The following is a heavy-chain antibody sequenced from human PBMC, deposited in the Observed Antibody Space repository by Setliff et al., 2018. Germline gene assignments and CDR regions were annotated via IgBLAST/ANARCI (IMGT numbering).Heavy chain of an antibody. J-gene: IGHJ4*02. V-gene: IGHV1-18*01. CDR3: ARVPRLEWLLPTFDS. Sequence: VSCKTSGYTFINYGLSWMRQAPGQGLEWMGWISGYNGNTDYAQNLQGRVTMTIDTSTSTAYMELRSLRSDDTAVYYCARVPRLEWLLPTFDSWGQGTPVTVSS. CDR1: GYTFINYG. CDR2: ISGYNGNT. D-gene: IGHD3-3*01.